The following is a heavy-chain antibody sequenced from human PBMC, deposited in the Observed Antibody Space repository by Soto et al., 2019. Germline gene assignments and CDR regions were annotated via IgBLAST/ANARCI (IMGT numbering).Heavy chain of an antibody. CDR3: VLGVRRNNQFYH. D-gene: IGHD3-10*01. Sequence: ASVKVSSKVSGSTLTELSIHWVRQAPREGLEWMGGFDLENGETIYAQRFQGRVTMTEASSADTPFWELSRLGSEDTAVYYCVLGVRRNNQFYHWGHGTTVTVSS. CDR1: GSTLTELS. CDR2: FDLENGET. J-gene: IGHJ4*01. V-gene: IGHV1-24*01.